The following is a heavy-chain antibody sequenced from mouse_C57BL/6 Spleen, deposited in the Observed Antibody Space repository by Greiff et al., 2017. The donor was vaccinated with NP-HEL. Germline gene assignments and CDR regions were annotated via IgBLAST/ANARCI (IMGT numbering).Heavy chain of an antibody. D-gene: IGHD1-1*01. CDR2: IHPNSGST. J-gene: IGHJ2*01. Sequence: QVQLQQPGAELVKPGASVKLSCKASGYTFTSYWMHWVKQRPGQGLEWIGMIHPNSGSTNYNEKFKSKATLTVDKSSSTAYMQLSSLTSEDSAVYYCARSGGSSYVGFDYWGQGTTLTVSS. CDR1: GYTFTSYW. CDR3: ARSGGSSYVGFDY. V-gene: IGHV1-64*01.